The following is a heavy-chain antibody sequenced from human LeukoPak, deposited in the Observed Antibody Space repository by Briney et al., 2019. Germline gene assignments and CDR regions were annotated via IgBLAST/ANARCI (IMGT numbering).Heavy chain of an antibody. CDR3: ARHKVAGIDY. V-gene: IGHV4-39*01. Sequence: SETLSLTCTVSGGSISSSSYYWGWIRQPPGKGLEWIGEINHSGSTNYNPSLKSRVTISVDTSKNQFSLKLSSVTAADTAVYYCARHKVAGIDYWGQGTLVTVSS. J-gene: IGHJ4*02. CDR1: GGSISSSSYY. D-gene: IGHD6-19*01. CDR2: INHSGST.